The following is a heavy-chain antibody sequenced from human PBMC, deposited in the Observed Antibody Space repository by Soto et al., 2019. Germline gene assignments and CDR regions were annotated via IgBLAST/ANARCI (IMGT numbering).Heavy chain of an antibody. Sequence: SPTLSLTCAISGDSVSSNSAAWNWIRQSPSRGLEWLGRTYYRSKWYNDYAVSVKSRITIKPDTSKNQFSLQLNSVTPEDTAVYYCARGERITIFGVVSNWFDPWGQGTLVTVSS. CDR1: GDSVSSNSAA. V-gene: IGHV6-1*01. CDR2: TYYRSKWYN. CDR3: ARGERITIFGVVSNWFDP. J-gene: IGHJ5*02. D-gene: IGHD3-3*01.